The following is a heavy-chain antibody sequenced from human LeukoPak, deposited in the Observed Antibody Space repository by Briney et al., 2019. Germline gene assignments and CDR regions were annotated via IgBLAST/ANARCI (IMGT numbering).Heavy chain of an antibody. V-gene: IGHV4-39*01. J-gene: IGHJ2*01. CDR1: GGSISSYY. CDR2: IYYSGST. Sequence: SETLSLTCTVSGGSISSYYWGWIRQPPGKGLEWIGSIYYSGSTYYNPSLKSRVTISVDTSKNQFSLKLSSVTAADTAVYYCARLAYCGGDCRSSYWYFDLWGRGTLVTVSS. CDR3: ARLAYCGGDCRSSYWYFDL. D-gene: IGHD2-21*02.